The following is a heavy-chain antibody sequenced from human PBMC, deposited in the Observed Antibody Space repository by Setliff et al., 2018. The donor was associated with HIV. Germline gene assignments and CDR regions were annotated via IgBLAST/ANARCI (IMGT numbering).Heavy chain of an antibody. D-gene: IGHD6-19*01. J-gene: IGHJ4*01. CDR1: GGTFSSYA. V-gene: IGHV1-69*05. Sequence: VKVSCKTSGGTFSSYAVSWVRQAPGQGLEWMGGIIPAFGTANYAQKFQGRVTITTDESTSTAYMELSGLRSEDTAVYFCARDGLLVAGIRYDYWGQGTLVTVSS. CDR2: IIPAFGTA. CDR3: ARDGLLVAGIRYDY.